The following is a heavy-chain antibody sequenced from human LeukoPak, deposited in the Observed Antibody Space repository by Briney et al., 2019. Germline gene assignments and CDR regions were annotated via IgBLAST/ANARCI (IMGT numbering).Heavy chain of an antibody. J-gene: IGHJ4*02. V-gene: IGHV1-24*01. CDR2: FDPEDGET. CDR3: ATGLGYYDSSGSPRDY. Sequence: ASVKVSCKVSGYTLTELSMHWVRQAPGKGLEWMGGFDPEDGETIYAQKFQGRVTMTEDTSTDTAYMELSSLRSEDTAAYYCATGLGYYDSSGSPRDYWGQGTLVTVSS. CDR1: GYTLTELS. D-gene: IGHD3-22*01.